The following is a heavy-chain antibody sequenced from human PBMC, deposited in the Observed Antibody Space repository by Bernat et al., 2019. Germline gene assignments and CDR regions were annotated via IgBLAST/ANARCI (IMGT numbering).Heavy chain of an antibody. CDR3: ARSYVASALLWFREVDAFDI. Sequence: EVQMEESGGGPVKPGGSLRLSCAASGFTFSNAWMNWVRQAPGKGLEWVGRIKSKPDGGTTDYAAPVKGRFTISRDDSKNTVYLQMNSLKTEDTAVYYCARSYVASALLWFREVDAFDIWGQGTMVTVSS. D-gene: IGHD3-10*01. CDR1: GFTFSNAW. J-gene: IGHJ3*02. V-gene: IGHV3-15*07. CDR2: IKSKPDGGTT.